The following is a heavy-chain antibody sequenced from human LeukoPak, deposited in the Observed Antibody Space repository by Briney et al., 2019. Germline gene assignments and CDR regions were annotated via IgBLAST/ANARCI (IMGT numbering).Heavy chain of an antibody. CDR2: IKQDGSEK. Sequence: PGGSLRLSCAASGFTFSSYWMSWVRQAPGKGLEWVANIKQDGSEKYYVDSVKGRFTISRDNAKNSLYLQMNSLRAEDTAVYYCARDGGSMAAAGNHWFDPWGQGTLVTVSS. V-gene: IGHV3-7*01. J-gene: IGHJ5*02. CDR3: ARDGGSMAAAGNHWFDP. CDR1: GFTFSSYW. D-gene: IGHD6-13*01.